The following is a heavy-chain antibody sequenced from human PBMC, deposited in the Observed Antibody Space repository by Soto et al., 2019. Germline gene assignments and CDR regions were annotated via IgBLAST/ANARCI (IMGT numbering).Heavy chain of an antibody. Sequence: GASVKVSCKASGYTFTSYAMHWVRQAPGQRLEWMGWINAGNGNTKYSQKFQGRVTITRDTSASTAYMELSSLRSEDTAVYYCASVYYYDSSGLPGWYFDYWGQGTLVTVSS. V-gene: IGHV1-3*01. CDR2: INAGNGNT. CDR1: GYTFTSYA. CDR3: ASVYYYDSSGLPGWYFDY. D-gene: IGHD3-22*01. J-gene: IGHJ4*02.